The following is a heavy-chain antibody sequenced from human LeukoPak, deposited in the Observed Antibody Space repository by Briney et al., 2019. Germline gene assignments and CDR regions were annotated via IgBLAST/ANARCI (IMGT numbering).Heavy chain of an antibody. D-gene: IGHD2-21*02. J-gene: IGHJ3*02. CDR3: ARDSTSAYCGGDCSAFDI. CDR2: IYSGGST. CDR1: GFTVSSNY. Sequence: GGSLRLSCAATGFTVSSNYMSWVRQAPGKGLEWVSVIYSGGSTYYADSVKGRFSISRDNSKNTLYLQMNSLRAEDTAVYYCARDSTSAYCGGDCSAFDIWGQGTMVTVSS. V-gene: IGHV3-66*01.